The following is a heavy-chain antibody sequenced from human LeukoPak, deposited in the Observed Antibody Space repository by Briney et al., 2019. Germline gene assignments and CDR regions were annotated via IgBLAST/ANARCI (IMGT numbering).Heavy chain of an antibody. J-gene: IGHJ4*02. Sequence: GGSLRLSCAASGFTFSSYEMNWVRQAPGKGLEWISYICSRGNTIYYADSVKGRFTISRDNAKNLLYLQMNSLRAEDTAVYYCARWVAYWGQGTLVTVSS. D-gene: IGHD1-26*01. CDR2: ICSRGNTI. CDR3: ARWVAY. CDR1: GFTFSSYE. V-gene: IGHV3-48*03.